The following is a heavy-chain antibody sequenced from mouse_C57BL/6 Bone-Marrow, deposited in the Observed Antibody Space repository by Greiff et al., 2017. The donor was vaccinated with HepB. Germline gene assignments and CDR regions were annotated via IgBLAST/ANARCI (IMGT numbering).Heavy chain of an antibody. Sequence: QVQLQQSGAELAKPGASVKLSCKASGYTFTSYWMHWVKQRPGQGLEWIGYINPSSGYTKYNQKFKDKATLTADKSPSTAYMQLSSLTYEDSAVYYCARSRRLRPFAYWGQGTLVTVSA. J-gene: IGHJ3*01. D-gene: IGHD2-4*01. CDR3: ARSRRLRPFAY. CDR2: INPSSGYT. CDR1: GYTFTSYW. V-gene: IGHV1-7*01.